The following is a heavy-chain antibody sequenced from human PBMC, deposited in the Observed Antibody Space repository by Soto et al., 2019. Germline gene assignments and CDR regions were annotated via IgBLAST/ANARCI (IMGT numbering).Heavy chain of an antibody. CDR3: ARLLGGYDDYGGWFAP. V-gene: IGHV4-59*01. CDR1: GGSISPYS. J-gene: IGHJ5*02. CDR2: VSHSGRT. D-gene: IGHD4-17*01. Sequence: QVHLVESGPGLVKPSETLSLTCTISGGSISPYSWTWIRQSPGKGLVWIGYVSHSGRTFYIPSLKSRLTMSLDTSRSQFSLRLKSVSAADTAVYYCARLLGGYDDYGGWFAPWGQGTLVTVSS.